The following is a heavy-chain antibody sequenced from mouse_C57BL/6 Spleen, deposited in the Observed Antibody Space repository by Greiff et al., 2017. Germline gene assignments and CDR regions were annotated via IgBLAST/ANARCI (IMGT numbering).Heavy chain of an antibody. V-gene: IGHV14-4*01. J-gene: IGHJ2*01. CDR1: GFNIKDDY. CDR2: LDPENGVP. Sequence: VQLQQSGAELVRPGASVKLSCTASGFNIKDDYMHWVKQRPEQGLEGIGWLDPENGVPEYASKFQGKATITADPSSNTAYLQLSSLTSEDTAVYYCTTFDYYGSSSDYWGQGTTLTVSS. CDR3: TTFDYYGSSSDY. D-gene: IGHD1-1*01.